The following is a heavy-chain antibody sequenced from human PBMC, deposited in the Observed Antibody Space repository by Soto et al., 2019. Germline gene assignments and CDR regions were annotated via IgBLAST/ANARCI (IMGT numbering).Heavy chain of an antibody. CDR1: GYTFTSYA. V-gene: IGHV1-3*01. CDR2: INAGNGNT. J-gene: IGHJ4*02. D-gene: IGHD4-17*01. CDR3: ASGGLRDTGFDY. Sequence: GASVKVSCKASGYTFTSYAMHWVREAPGQRLEWMGWINAGNGNTKYSQKFQGRVTITRDTSASTAYMELSSLRSEDTAVYYCASGGLRDTGFDYWGQGTLVTVSS.